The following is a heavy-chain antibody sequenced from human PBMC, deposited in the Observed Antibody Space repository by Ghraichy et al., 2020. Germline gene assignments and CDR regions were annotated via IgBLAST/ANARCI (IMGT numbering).Heavy chain of an antibody. J-gene: IGHJ2*01. D-gene: IGHD6-13*01. V-gene: IGHV3-7*01. CDR2: INQDGSDK. CDR1: GFTFSTSW. CDR3: ARLPLPRRAAVGDWYFDL. Sequence: GGSLRLSCVASGFTFSTSWMSWVRQAPGKGLEWVANINQDGSDKYYVASVRGRFTISRDNAKNSLYLQMNSLRAEDTAVYYCARLPLPRRAAVGDWYFDLWGRGTLVTVSS.